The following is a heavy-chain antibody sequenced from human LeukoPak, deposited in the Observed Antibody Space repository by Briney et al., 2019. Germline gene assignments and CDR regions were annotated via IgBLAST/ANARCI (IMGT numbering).Heavy chain of an antibody. CDR1: GFTFSSYS. Sequence: GGSLRPSCAASGFTFSSYSTKWVRQTPGKGLEWVSFISSSSSYIYYADSVRGRFTISRDNAKNSLYLQMNSLRAEDTAVYYCARGTMFPYYFDYWGQGTLVTVSS. CDR3: ARGTMFPYYFDY. D-gene: IGHD3-10*02. J-gene: IGHJ4*02. V-gene: IGHV3-21*01. CDR2: ISSSSSYI.